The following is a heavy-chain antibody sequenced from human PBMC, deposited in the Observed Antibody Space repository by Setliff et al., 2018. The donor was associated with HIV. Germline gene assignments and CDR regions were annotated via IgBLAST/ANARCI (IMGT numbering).Heavy chain of an antibody. V-gene: IGHV5-51*01. Sequence: GESLKISCKGSGYTFTNYWIAWVRQMPGKGLEWMGIIHPGDSDARYSPSFLGQVTISADKSISTAYLQWSSLKASDTAMYYCARAVHSPSTYYYVFDYWGQGTLVTVSS. CDR1: GYTFTNYW. J-gene: IGHJ4*02. D-gene: IGHD3-22*01. CDR2: IHPGDSDA. CDR3: ARAVHSPSTYYYVFDY.